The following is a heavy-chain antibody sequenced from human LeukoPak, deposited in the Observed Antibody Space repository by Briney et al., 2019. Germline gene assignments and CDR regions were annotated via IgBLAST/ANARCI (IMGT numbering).Heavy chain of an antibody. V-gene: IGHV3-23*01. Sequence: GGSLRLSCAASGFTFSSYAMSWVRQAPGKGLEWVSAISGSGGSTYYADSVKGRFTISRDNSKNTLYLQMNSLRAEDTAVYYCAKTMERRDGYNSDYWGQGTLVTVSS. D-gene: IGHD5-24*01. J-gene: IGHJ4*02. CDR1: GFTFSSYA. CDR3: AKTMERRDGYNSDY. CDR2: ISGSGGST.